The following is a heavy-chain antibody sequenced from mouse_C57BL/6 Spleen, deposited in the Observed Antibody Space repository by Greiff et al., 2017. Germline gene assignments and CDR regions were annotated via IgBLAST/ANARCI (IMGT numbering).Heavy chain of an antibody. CDR2: INPNNGGT. CDR3: ARGEEWGY. CDR1: GYTFTDYY. Sequence: EVQLQQSGPELVKPGASVKISCKASGYTFTDYYMNWVKQSHGKSLEWIGDINPNNGGTSYNQKFKGKATLTVDKSSSTAYMELRSLTSEDSAVYCCARGEEWGYWGQGTTLTVAS. J-gene: IGHJ2*01. V-gene: IGHV1-26*01. D-gene: IGHD1-3*01.